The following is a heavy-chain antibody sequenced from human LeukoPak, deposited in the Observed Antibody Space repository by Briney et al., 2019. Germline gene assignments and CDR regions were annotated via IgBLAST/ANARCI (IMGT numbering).Heavy chain of an antibody. CDR1: GYTFTGYY. CDR2: INPNSGGT. D-gene: IGHD2-15*01. Sequence: ASVKVSCKASGYTFTGYYMHWVRQAPGQGLEWMGWINPNSGGTNYAQKFQGRVTMTRDTSISTAYMELSRLRSDDTAVYYCARGYCSGGSCYNYFDYWGQGTLVTVSS. CDR3: ARGYCSGGSCYNYFDY. V-gene: IGHV1-2*02. J-gene: IGHJ4*02.